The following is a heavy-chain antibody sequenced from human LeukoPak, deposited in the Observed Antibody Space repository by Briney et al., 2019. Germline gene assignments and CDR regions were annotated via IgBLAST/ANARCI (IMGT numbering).Heavy chain of an antibody. Sequence: PGGSLRLSCAASGFTFSSYWMSWVRQAPGKGLEWVANIKQDGSEKYYVDSVKGRFTISRDNAKNSLYLQMNSLRAEDTAVYYCARDNQVTMPLDAFDIWGQGTMVTVSS. J-gene: IGHJ3*02. CDR1: GFTFSSYW. D-gene: IGHD3-10*01. CDR2: IKQDGSEK. CDR3: ARDNQVTMPLDAFDI. V-gene: IGHV3-7*03.